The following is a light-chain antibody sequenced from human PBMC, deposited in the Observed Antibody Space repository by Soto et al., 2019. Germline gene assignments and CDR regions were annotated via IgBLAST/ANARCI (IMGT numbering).Light chain of an antibody. CDR3: SSYAGSNNYV. CDR2: EVS. Sequence: QSVLTQPPSASGSPGQSVTISCTGTSSDVGGYDLVSWYQQHPGKAPKLMIHEVSKRPSGVPDRFSGSKSGNTASLTVSGLQAEDEADYYCSSYAGSNNYVFGTGTKVTVL. CDR1: SSDVGGYDL. V-gene: IGLV2-8*01. J-gene: IGLJ1*01.